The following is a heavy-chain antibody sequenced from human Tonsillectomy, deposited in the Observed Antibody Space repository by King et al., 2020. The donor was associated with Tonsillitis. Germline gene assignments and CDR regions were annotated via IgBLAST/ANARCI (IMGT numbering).Heavy chain of an antibody. CDR3: ARGPDARGSGWHFDC. J-gene: IGHJ4*02. Sequence: VQLVESGGGVARPGGSLRLSCAASGFRFDDYGMNWVRHAPGKGLEWVSGINWSGGSTAYTDSVKGRFTISRDNAKNSLYLQMNSLRAEDTALYYCARGPDARGSGWHFDCWDQGTLVTVSS. V-gene: IGHV3-20*04. D-gene: IGHD6-19*01. CDR2: INWSGGST. CDR1: GFRFDDYG.